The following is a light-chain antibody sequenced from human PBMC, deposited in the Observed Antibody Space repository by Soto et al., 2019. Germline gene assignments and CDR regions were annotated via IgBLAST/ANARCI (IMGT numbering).Light chain of an antibody. J-gene: IGKJ1*01. Sequence: DIRLTQSPSSLSASVGDRVTISCRASQSISTYLMWYQQKPGKAPNLLIYGASGLQNGVPSRFTGSGSGTEFTLTITGLQPEDFGTYYCQQSSITPRTFSQGTKVDIK. CDR2: GAS. V-gene: IGKV1-39*01. CDR1: QSISTY. CDR3: QQSSITPRT.